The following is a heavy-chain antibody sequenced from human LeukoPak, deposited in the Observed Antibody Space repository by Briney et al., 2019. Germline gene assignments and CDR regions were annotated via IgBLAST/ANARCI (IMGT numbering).Heavy chain of an antibody. CDR2: IKQDGSEK. CDR3: ARGRTGTTLYFDY. CDR1: GFTFSSYW. J-gene: IGHJ4*02. Sequence: GESLRLSCAASGFTFSSYWMSWVRQAPGKGLEWVANIKQDGSEKYYVDSVKGRFTISRDNAKNSLYLQMNSLRAEDTAVYYCARGRTGTTLYFDYWGQGTLVTVSS. V-gene: IGHV3-7*01. D-gene: IGHD1-1*01.